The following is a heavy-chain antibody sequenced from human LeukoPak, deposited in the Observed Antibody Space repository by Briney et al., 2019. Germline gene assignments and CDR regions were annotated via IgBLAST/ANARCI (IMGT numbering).Heavy chain of an antibody. V-gene: IGHV5-51*01. CDR1: GYRFTSYW. D-gene: IGHD6-6*01. J-gene: IGHJ6*03. Sequence: GESLKISCKGSGYRFTSYWIGWVRQMPGKGLEWMGIIYPGDSDTRYSPSFQGQVTISADKSISTAYLQWSSLKASDTAMYYCARIRRIAARWPTHYMDVWGKGTTVTVFS. CDR3: ARIRRIAARWPTHYMDV. CDR2: IYPGDSDT.